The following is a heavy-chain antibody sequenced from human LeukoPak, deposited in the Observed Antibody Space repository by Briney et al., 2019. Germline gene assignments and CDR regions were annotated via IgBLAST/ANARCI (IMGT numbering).Heavy chain of an antibody. CDR3: AREGTMIVVVDPLVDAFDI. Sequence: SETLSLTCTVSGGSISSSSYYWGWIRQPPGKGLEWIGSIYYSGSTYYNPSLKSRVTISVDTSKNQFSLKLSSVTAADTAVYYCAREGTMIVVVDPLVDAFDIWGQGTMVTVSS. V-gene: IGHV4-39*07. D-gene: IGHD3-22*01. CDR1: GGSISSSSYY. J-gene: IGHJ3*02. CDR2: IYYSGST.